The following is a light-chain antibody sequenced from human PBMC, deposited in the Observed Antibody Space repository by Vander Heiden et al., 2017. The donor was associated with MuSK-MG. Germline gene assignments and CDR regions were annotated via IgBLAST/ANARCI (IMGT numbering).Light chain of an antibody. CDR3: QQYNAWPPYT. Sequence: EIVMTQSPATLSVSPGERASLSCRASQSVNSDLAWYQQKPGQAPRLLIYGASTRATGIPARFSGSGYGTEFTLTISSLQSEDFAVYYCQQYNAWPPYTFGQGTKLEIK. CDR2: GAS. CDR1: QSVNSD. V-gene: IGKV3-15*01. J-gene: IGKJ2*01.